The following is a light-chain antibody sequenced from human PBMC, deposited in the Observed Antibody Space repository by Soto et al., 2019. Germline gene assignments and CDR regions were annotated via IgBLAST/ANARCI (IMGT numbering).Light chain of an antibody. Sequence: QSVLPQPASVSGSPGHSITISCTGTSSDVGSYNVVSWYQQHPGKAPKLMIYDVTNRPSGVSDRFSGSKSGNTASLTISGLQAKDEADYYCSSYTSSSTPYVFGTGTKVTVL. CDR3: SSYTSSSTPYV. V-gene: IGLV2-14*03. CDR2: DVT. J-gene: IGLJ1*01. CDR1: SSDVGSYNV.